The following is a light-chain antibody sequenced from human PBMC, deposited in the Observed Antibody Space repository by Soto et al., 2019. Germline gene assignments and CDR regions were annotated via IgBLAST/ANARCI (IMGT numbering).Light chain of an antibody. CDR3: SSYTTGGSYV. CDR2: DVS. J-gene: IGLJ1*01. CDR1: SSDVGGYNS. V-gene: IGLV2-14*01. Sequence: QSVLTRPASVSGSPGLSIAISCTGTSSDVGGYNSVSWYQQHPGKAPKLMIYDVSNRPSGVSNRCSGSKSGNTASLTISGLQAEDEGDYYCSSYTTGGSYVFGTGTKVTVL.